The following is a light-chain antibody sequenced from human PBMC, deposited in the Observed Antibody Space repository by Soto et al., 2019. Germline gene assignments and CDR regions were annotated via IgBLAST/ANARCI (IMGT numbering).Light chain of an antibody. J-gene: IGKJ4*01. CDR2: DAS. CDR1: QSVNSN. Sequence: EIVMTQSPATLSVSPGERATLSCRASQSVNSNLAWYRQKPGQAPRLLISDASTRATGVPARFSGSGSGTEFALTSCSMQSEDSGIYYCGQYNFWPPLTFGGGTKVEIK. V-gene: IGKV3-15*01. CDR3: GQYNFWPPLT.